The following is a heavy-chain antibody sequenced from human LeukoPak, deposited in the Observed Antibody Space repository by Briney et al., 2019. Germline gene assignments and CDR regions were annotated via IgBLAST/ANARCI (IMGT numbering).Heavy chain of an antibody. D-gene: IGHD2-15*01. CDR2: ISYRGTT. CDR1: GVSISSSY. J-gene: IGHJ2*01. Sequence: KPSETLSLTCSVSGVSISSSYWSWIRQPPGKGLEWIGYISYRGTTKYNPSLKSRVTMSVDTSKNQVSLNLSSVTAADTAVYYCARDPGSCSGGSCSFYWYFDLWGRGTLVTVSS. V-gene: IGHV4-59*01. CDR3: ARDPGSCSGGSCSFYWYFDL.